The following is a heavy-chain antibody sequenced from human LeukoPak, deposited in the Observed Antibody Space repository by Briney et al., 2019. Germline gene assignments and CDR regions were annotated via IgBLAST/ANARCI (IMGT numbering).Heavy chain of an antibody. Sequence: PGGSLRLSCAASGFTFSTYWMSWVRQAPGKGVQWVVNIKPDGSEKYYVDSVKGRFTISRDNAKNSVDLQMNSLRVEDTAVYYCARGQSWAFDFWGQGTLVTVSS. CDR3: ARGQSWAFDF. CDR1: GFTFSTYW. D-gene: IGHD1-26*01. J-gene: IGHJ4*02. CDR2: IKPDGSEK. V-gene: IGHV3-7*05.